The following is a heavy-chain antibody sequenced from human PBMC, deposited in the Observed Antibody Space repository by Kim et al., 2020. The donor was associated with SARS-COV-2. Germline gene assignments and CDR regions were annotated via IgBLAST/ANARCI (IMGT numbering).Heavy chain of an antibody. V-gene: IGHV4-59*08. Sequence: SETLSLTCTVSVGSISSYYWRWIRQPPGKGLEWIGYIYYSGSTNDNPSLKSRVTISVDKSKNQFSLKLSFVTAADTAVYYCARLHPVGLGVTTVDCWGQGTLVTVSS. CDR3: ARLHPVGLGVTTVDC. CDR2: IYYSGST. D-gene: IGHD4-17*01. CDR1: VGSISSYY. J-gene: IGHJ4*02.